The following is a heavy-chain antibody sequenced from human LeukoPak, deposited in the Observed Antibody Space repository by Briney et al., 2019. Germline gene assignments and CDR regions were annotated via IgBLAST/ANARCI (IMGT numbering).Heavy chain of an antibody. CDR1: GFTFSSYS. D-gene: IGHD6-19*01. CDR3: ARGRSGWYEDF. CDR2: ISSTNYYT. J-gene: IGHJ4*02. Sequence: PGGSLRLSCAASGFTFSSYSMNWVRQAPGKGLEWVSYISSTNYYTYYADSVKGRFTIFRDNAKNSLYLQMNSLRAEDTAVYYCARGRSGWYEDFWGQGTLVTVSS. V-gene: IGHV3-21*06.